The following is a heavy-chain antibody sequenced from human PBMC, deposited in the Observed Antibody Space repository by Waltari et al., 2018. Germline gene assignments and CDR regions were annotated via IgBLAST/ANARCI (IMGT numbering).Heavy chain of an antibody. Sequence: QVQLQESGPGLVKPSETLSLTCTVSGGSISSYYWSWIRQPPGKGLEWIGYIYYSGSTNYNPSLKSRVTISVDTSKNQFSLKLSSVTAADTAVYYCARDNRMGWFDPWGQGTLVTVSS. CDR2: IYYSGST. V-gene: IGHV4-59*01. CDR1: GGSISSYY. D-gene: IGHD2-15*01. J-gene: IGHJ5*02. CDR3: ARDNRMGWFDP.